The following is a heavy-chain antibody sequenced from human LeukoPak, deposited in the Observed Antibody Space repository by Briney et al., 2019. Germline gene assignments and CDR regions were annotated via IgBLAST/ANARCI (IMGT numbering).Heavy chain of an antibody. CDR2: IYSGGST. V-gene: IGHV3-53*01. D-gene: IGHD3-22*01. CDR1: GFTVSSNY. Sequence: PGGSLRLSCAASGFTVSSNYMSWVRQAPGKGLEWVSVIYSGGSTYYADSVKGRFTISRDNSKNTLYLQMNSLRAEDTAVYYCARSLGSGYYPDAFDIWGQGTMVTVSS. CDR3: ARSLGSGYYPDAFDI. J-gene: IGHJ3*02.